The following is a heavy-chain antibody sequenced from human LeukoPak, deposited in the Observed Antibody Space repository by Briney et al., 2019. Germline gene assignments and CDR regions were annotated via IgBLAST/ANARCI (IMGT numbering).Heavy chain of an antibody. Sequence: SETLSLTCTVSGYSISSGYYWGWIRQPPGKGLEWIGSILHSGSTHYNPSLKSRVTISVDTSKNQFSLKLSSVTAADTAVYFCARGPYSYDSSGAFDIWGQGTMVTVSS. CDR3: ARGPYSYDSSGAFDI. V-gene: IGHV4-38-2*02. J-gene: IGHJ3*02. CDR1: GYSISSGYY. D-gene: IGHD3-22*01. CDR2: ILHSGST.